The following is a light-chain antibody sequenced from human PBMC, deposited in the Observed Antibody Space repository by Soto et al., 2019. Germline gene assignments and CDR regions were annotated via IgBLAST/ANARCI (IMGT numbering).Light chain of an antibody. CDR2: AAY. V-gene: IGKV1-39*01. J-gene: IGKJ5*01. CDR3: KHSYSMPIA. CDR1: QGIRND. Sequence: IQITQSPSSLSASVGDRVTITCRASQGIRNDLGWYQQKPGKAPKLLIYAAYSLQSGVQSRFTGSGSGTEFTLTIRGLQPEDFATYYCKHSYSMPIAFGQGTRLEIK.